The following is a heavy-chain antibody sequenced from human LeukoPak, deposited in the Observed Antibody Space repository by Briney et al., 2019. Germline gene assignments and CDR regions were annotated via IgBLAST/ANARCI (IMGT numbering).Heavy chain of an antibody. D-gene: IGHD3-9*01. CDR2: INAGNGNT. Sequence: GASVKVSCKASGYTFTSYAMHWVSQAPGQRLEWMGWINAGNGNTKYSQKFQGRVTITRDTSASTAYMELSSLRSEDTAVYYCARDYRYDILTGTNWFDPWGQGTLVTVSS. CDR1: GYTFTSYA. J-gene: IGHJ5*02. CDR3: ARDYRYDILTGTNWFDP. V-gene: IGHV1-3*01.